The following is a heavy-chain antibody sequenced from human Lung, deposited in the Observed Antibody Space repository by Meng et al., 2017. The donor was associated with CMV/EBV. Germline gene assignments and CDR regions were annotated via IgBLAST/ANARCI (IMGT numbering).Heavy chain of an antibody. Sequence: ASVXVSCKASGYTFTSYYMHWVRQAPGQGLEWMGIINPSGGSTSYAQKFQGRVTMTRDTSTSTVYMELSSLRSEDTAVYYCAREGVIVGATHAFDIWGQGTXVTVSS. V-gene: IGHV1-46*01. D-gene: IGHD1-26*01. J-gene: IGHJ3*02. CDR1: GYTFTSYY. CDR3: AREGVIVGATHAFDI. CDR2: INPSGGST.